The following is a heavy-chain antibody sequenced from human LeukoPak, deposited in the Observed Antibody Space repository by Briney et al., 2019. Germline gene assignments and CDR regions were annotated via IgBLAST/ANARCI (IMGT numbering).Heavy chain of an antibody. V-gene: IGHV4-4*07. J-gene: IGHJ4*02. CDR2: IYTSGST. D-gene: IGHD1-26*01. CDR3: AGDLYSGSSSFFDY. Sequence: SETLSLTCTVSGGSISSYYWSWIRQPAGKGLEWIGRIYTSGSTNYNPSLTSRVTMSVDTSKNQFSLKLSSVTAADAAVYYCAGDLYSGSSSFFDYWGQGTLVTVSS. CDR1: GGSISSYY.